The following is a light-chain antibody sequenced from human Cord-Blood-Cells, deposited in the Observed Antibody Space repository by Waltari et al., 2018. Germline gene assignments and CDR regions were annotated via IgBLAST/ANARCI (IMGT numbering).Light chain of an antibody. Sequence: EIVLTQSPATLSLSPGERATLSCRASQSVSSYLAWYQQKPGQAPRLRIYVASSRATGIPARFSGSGSGTDFTLTISSLEPEDFAVYYCQQRSNWPLTFGGGTKVEIK. CDR2: VAS. J-gene: IGKJ4*01. V-gene: IGKV3-11*01. CDR1: QSVSSY. CDR3: QQRSNWPLT.